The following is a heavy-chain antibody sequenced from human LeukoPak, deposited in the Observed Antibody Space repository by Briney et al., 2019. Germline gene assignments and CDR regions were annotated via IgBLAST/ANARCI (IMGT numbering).Heavy chain of an antibody. J-gene: IGHJ4*02. Sequence: SETLCLTCTVSGGSISSGGYYWSWIRQHPGKGLEWIGYIYYSGSTYYNPSLKSRVTISVDTSKNQFSLKLSSVTAADTAVYYCARDRIAAAPLDYWGQGTLVTVSS. D-gene: IGHD6-13*01. CDR2: IYYSGST. CDR1: GGSISSGGYY. CDR3: ARDRIAAAPLDY. V-gene: IGHV4-31*03.